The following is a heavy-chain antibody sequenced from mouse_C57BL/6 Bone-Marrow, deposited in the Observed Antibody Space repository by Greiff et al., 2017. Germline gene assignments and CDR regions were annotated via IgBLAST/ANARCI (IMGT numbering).Heavy chain of an antibody. V-gene: IGHV1-69*01. CDR1: GYTFTSYW. D-gene: IGHD2-12*01. CDR2: IDPSDSYT. Sequence: VQLQQPGAELVMPGASVKLSCKASGYTFTSYWMHWVKQRPGQGLAWIGEIDPSDSYTNSNQKFKGKSTLTVDKSSSTAYMQRSSLTSEDSAVYDCASECYDDYAMDYWGQGTSVTVSS. CDR3: ASECYDDYAMDY. J-gene: IGHJ4*01.